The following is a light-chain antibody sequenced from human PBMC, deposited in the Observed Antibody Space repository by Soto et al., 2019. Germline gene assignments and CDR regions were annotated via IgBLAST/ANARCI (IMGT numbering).Light chain of an antibody. J-gene: IGKJ5*01. V-gene: IGKV3-15*01. CDR1: QNILSN. CDR2: GAS. CDR3: QQYNNWPIT. Sequence: EIVMTQSPATLSVSPAERATLSCRASQNILSNLAWYQQKPGQAPRLLIYGASTRATGIPARFSGSGSGTGFTLTISSLQSEDFEIYYCQQYNNWPITFGQGTRLEIK.